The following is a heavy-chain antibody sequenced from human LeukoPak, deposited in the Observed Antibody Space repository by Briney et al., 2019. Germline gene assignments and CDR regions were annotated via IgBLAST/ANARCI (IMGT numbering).Heavy chain of an antibody. V-gene: IGHV3-7*03. CDR1: GFMFSSNW. CDR2: IKEDGTET. CDR3: AKEGRSLQTY. Sequence: GGSLRLSCAAPGFMFSSNWMSWVRLAPGKGLEWVANIKEDGTETYYVDSVKGRFTISRDNAKNSLYLQMNSLRVEDTAVYYCAKEGRSLQTYWGQGTLVTVSS. D-gene: IGHD5-24*01. J-gene: IGHJ4*02.